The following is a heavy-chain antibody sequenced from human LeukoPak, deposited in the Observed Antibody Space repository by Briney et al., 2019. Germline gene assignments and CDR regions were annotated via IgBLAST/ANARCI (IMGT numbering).Heavy chain of an antibody. J-gene: IGHJ4*02. CDR2: MNPNSGNT. D-gene: IGHD3-16*02. Sequence: ASVKVSCKASGYTFTSYDINWVRQATGQGLEWMGWMNPNSGNTGYAQKFQGRVTMTRNTSISTAYMELSSPRSEDTAVYYCARGGLFGGVIVNWGQGTLVTVSS. V-gene: IGHV1-8*01. CDR3: ARGGLFGGVIVN. CDR1: GYTFTSYD.